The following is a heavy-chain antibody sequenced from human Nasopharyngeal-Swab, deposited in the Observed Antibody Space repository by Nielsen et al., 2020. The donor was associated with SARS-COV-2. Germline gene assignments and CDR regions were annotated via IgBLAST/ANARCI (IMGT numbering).Heavy chain of an antibody. CDR2: IYSGGSST. J-gene: IGHJ4*02. Sequence: GESLKISCAASGFTFSSYAMSWVRQAPGKGLEWVSVIYSGGSSTYYADSVKGRFTISRDNSKNTLYLQMNSLRAEDTAVYYCAEPPGDYVWGSYYFDYWGQGTLVTVSS. CDR1: GFTFSSYA. V-gene: IGHV3-23*03. CDR3: AEPPGDYVWGSYYFDY. D-gene: IGHD3-16*01.